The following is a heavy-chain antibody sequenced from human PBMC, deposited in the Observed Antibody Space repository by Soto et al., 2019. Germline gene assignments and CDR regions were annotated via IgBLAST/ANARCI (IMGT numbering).Heavy chain of an antibody. Sequence: QVQLVQSGAEVKKPGASVKVSCKASGYTFTNYDIHWVRQATGQGLEWMGWMNPDSGNTGQSKQFQGRVTMPRDTSISTAYMEMSSLRSEDTAVYYCARGRFRRTWFDPWGQGTRVTVSS. D-gene: IGHD3-16*01. CDR1: GYTFTNYD. V-gene: IGHV1-8*01. CDR3: ARGRFRRTWFDP. J-gene: IGHJ5*02. CDR2: MNPDSGNT.